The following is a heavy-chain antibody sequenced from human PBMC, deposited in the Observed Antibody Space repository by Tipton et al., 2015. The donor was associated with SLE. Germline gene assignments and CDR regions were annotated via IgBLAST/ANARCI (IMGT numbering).Heavy chain of an antibody. Sequence: LRLSCTVSGDSIGRNSYYWSWIRQPAGKGLQWIGRIHSHGTTDYNLSLKSRVTLSIDTSKNHFSLKLSSVTAADTAVYFCARDRDSYGHFDYWGRGTLVAVSS. CDR1: GDSIGRNSYY. D-gene: IGHD5-18*01. J-gene: IGHJ4*02. CDR2: IHSHGTT. CDR3: ARDRDSYGHFDY. V-gene: IGHV4-61*02.